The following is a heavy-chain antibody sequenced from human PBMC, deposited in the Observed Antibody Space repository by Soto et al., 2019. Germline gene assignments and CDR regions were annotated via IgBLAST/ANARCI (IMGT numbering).Heavy chain of an antibody. V-gene: IGHV5-51*01. CDR2: NFPHNSHT. Sequence: LQTYCQSPAYTFTNYSIAWVRQMPGRSLEWMILNFPHNSHTRYNSSLESQVTISTDRSIATASLQLTSLNASDTATYYCARLCSRLQLIDYWGQGTPVTVSS. D-gene: IGHD5-18*01. CDR1: AYTFTNYS. J-gene: IGHJ4*02. CDR3: ARLCSRLQLIDY.